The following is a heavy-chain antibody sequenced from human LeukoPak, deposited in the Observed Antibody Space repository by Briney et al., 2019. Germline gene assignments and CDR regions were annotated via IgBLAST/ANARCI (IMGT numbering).Heavy chain of an antibody. CDR3: ARHARVATHTNHLDY. CDR2: IFRSGTT. Sequence: SETLSLTCAVYVASFSGYYWSWIRQSPGRGLEWIGEIFRSGTTNYNPSLKSRVTLSVDTSKNHFSLKLSSVTAADTAVYYCARHARVATHTNHLDYWGQGTLVTVSS. D-gene: IGHD6-6*01. J-gene: IGHJ4*02. V-gene: IGHV4-34*12. CDR1: VASFSGYY.